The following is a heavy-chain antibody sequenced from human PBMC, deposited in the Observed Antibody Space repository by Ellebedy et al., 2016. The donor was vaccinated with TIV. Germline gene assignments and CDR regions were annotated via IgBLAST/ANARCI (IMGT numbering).Heavy chain of an antibody. Sequence: AASVKVSCKASGYTFTSYGISWVRQAPGQGLEWMGWISAYNGNTNYSQKVQGRVTMTTDTSTSTAYMELRSLRSEDTAVYYCARENPRYCSGGSCYYNWYFDLWGRGTLVTVSS. J-gene: IGHJ2*01. D-gene: IGHD2-15*01. V-gene: IGHV1-18*01. CDR1: GYTFTSYG. CDR2: ISAYNGNT. CDR3: ARENPRYCSGGSCYYNWYFDL.